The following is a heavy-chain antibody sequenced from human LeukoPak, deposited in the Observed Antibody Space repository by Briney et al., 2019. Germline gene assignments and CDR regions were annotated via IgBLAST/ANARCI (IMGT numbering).Heavy chain of an antibody. CDR3: ARGLPAGFGESFDY. V-gene: IGHV3-11*06. J-gene: IGHJ4*02. Sequence: KGRLTISRDNAKNSLYLQMNSLRAEDTAVYYCARGLPAGFGESFDYWGQGTLVTVSS. D-gene: IGHD3-10*01.